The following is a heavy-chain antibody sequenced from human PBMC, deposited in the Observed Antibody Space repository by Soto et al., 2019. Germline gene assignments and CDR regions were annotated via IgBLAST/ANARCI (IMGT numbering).Heavy chain of an antibody. CDR3: AKDVSPEVMGSMAVAGMLFDY. V-gene: IGHV3-23*01. Sequence: PGGSLRLSCAASGFTFSSYAMSWVRQAPGKGLEWVSAISGSGGSTYYADSVKGRFTISRDNSKNTLYLQMNSLRAEDTAVYYCAKDVSPEVMGSMAVAGMLFDYWGQGTLVTVSS. D-gene: IGHD6-19*01. CDR1: GFTFSSYA. CDR2: ISGSGGST. J-gene: IGHJ4*02.